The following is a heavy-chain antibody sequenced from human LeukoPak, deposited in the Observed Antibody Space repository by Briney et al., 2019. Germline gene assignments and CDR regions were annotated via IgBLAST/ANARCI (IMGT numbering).Heavy chain of an antibody. J-gene: IGHJ4*02. V-gene: IGHV3-23*01. Sequence: GGSLRLSCAASGFTFSSYGMSWVRQAPGKGLEWVSAISGNGGSTYYADSVKGRFTISRDNSKNTLYLQMNSLRAEDTAVYYCAKDSRSYYYGSGKDIPTGYWGQGTLVTVSS. CDR3: AKDSRSYYYGSGKDIPTGY. CDR1: GFTFSSYG. CDR2: ISGNGGST. D-gene: IGHD3-10*01.